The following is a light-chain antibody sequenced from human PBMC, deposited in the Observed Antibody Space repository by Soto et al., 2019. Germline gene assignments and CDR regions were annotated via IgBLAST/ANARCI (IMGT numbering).Light chain of an antibody. CDR2: FGS. CDR1: QSLLYSNGYNY. Sequence: DIVMTQSPLSLAVTPGEPASISCRSSQSLLYSNGYNYMDWYLQKPGQSPQLLMYFGSIRASGVPDRFSGSWSGTDFTLTISSVEPEDLGVYYSMQSLQIPLTFGPGTKVHVK. J-gene: IGKJ3*01. CDR3: MQSLQIPLT. V-gene: IGKV2-28*01.